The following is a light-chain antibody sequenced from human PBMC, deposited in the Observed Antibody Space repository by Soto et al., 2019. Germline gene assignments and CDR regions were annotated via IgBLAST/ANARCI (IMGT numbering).Light chain of an antibody. CDR1: QDISNF. CDR3: QVVNTYLGWIT. CDR2: AAS. J-gene: IGKJ3*01. V-gene: IGKV1-9*01. Sequence: IPLTQSPSSLSASVGDRVIITCRASQDISNFLAWYQQKPGKAPQLLIYAASTLQTGVPSRFSGSGSGTDFTLTISSLQPEDFATYYCQVVNTYLGWITFGPGTKVDV.